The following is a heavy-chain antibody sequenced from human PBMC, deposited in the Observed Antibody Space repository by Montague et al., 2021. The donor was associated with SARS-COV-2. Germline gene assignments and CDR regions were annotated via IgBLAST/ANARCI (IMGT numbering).Heavy chain of an antibody. CDR3: ARDNYDYVWGSYRYIY. Sequence: SLRLSCAASGFTFSSYAMHWVRPAPGKGLEWVAVISYDGSNKYYADSVKGRFTISREMNSLRAEDTAVYYCARDNYDYVWGSYRYIYWGQGTLVTVSS. CDR1: GFTFSSYA. J-gene: IGHJ4*02. V-gene: IGHV3-30*04. D-gene: IGHD3-16*02. CDR2: ISYDGSNK.